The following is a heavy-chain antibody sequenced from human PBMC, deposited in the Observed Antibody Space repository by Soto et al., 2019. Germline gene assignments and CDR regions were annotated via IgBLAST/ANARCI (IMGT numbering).Heavy chain of an antibody. D-gene: IGHD6-25*01. CDR2: IGVYNNRT. CDR1: GYNFDHYS. CDR3: AAAKRIYVGHGEN. Sequence: QVQLVQSGSELKKPGASVKVSCKTSGYNFDHYSIHWVRQAPGQGREWVGWIGVYNNRTNYGQNFQGRITMTTDLTTNTVYRELTTLRSHDTTVYCYAAAKRIYVGHGENWGQGTWATVSS. V-gene: IGHV1-18*01. J-gene: IGHJ4*02.